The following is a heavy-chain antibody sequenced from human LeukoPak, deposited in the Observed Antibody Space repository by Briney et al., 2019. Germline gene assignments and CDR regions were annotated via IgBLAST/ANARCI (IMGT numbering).Heavy chain of an antibody. CDR1: GYTFTFYA. D-gene: IGHD6-13*01. CDR2: INSNTGNP. J-gene: IGHJ6*02. Sequence: ASVKVSCKASGYTFTFYAINWVRQAPGQGLEWMGWINSNTGNPTYAQGFTGRFVFSLDTSVSTAYLRISSLKAEDTAVYYCARDSKSAAGPPYYYGMDVWGQGTTVSVSS. V-gene: IGHV7-4-1*02. CDR3: ARDSKSAAGPPYYYGMDV.